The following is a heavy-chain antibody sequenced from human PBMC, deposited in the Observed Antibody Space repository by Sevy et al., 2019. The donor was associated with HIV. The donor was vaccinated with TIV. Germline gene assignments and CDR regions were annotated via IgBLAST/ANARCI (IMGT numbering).Heavy chain of an antibody. CDR1: GLRFTSNG. J-gene: IGHJ4*02. Sequence: GGSLRLSCAASGLRFTSNGMSWVRLAPGKGLEWVAGITSGGATYYADSVKGRFTVSRDNSKNTLYLQLNSLRADDTAVFYCAGGDTPMITDLDYWGQGTLVTVSS. D-gene: IGHD3-16*01. CDR3: AGGDTPMITDLDY. V-gene: IGHV3-23*01. CDR2: ITSGGAT.